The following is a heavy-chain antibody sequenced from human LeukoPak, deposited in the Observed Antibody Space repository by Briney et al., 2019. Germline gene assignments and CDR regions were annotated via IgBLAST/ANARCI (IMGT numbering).Heavy chain of an antibody. CDR1: GYTFTSYG. Sequence: RASVKVSCKASGYTFTSYGISWVRQAPGQGLEWMGGIIPIFGTANYAQKFQGRVTITTDESTSTAYMELSSLRSEDTAVYYCARDQIGYGDYVRYFDYWGQGTLVTVSS. J-gene: IGHJ4*02. D-gene: IGHD4-17*01. CDR3: ARDQIGYGDYVRYFDY. V-gene: IGHV1-69*05. CDR2: IIPIFGTA.